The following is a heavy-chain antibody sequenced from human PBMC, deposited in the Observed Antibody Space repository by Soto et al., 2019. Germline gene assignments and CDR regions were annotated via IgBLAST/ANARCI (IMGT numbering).Heavy chain of an antibody. D-gene: IGHD2-2*01. CDR2: ISYSGSS. V-gene: IGHV4-31*03. CDR3: ARATPAGSADF. Sequence: SETLSLTCTVSGGSNIRDGCYWSWIRQHPGKGLEWIAYISYSGSSYSNPSLKSRVTISADTSKNQFSLRLTSVTAADTAVYFCARATPAGSADFWGQGTLVTVYS. CDR1: GGSNIRDGCY. J-gene: IGHJ4*02.